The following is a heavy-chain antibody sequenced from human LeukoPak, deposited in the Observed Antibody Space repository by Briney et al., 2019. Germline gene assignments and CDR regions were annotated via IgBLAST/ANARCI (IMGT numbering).Heavy chain of an antibody. V-gene: IGHV1-18*01. CDR2: ISAYNGNT. CDR3: ARDRCSTSCYNWFDP. J-gene: IGHJ5*02. CDR1: GYTFTAYG. D-gene: IGHD2-2*01. Sequence: GASVKVSCKASGYTFTAYGISWVRQAPGQGLEWMGRISAYNGNTNYAQKLQGRVTMTTDTSTSTAYMELRSLRSDDTAVYYCARDRCSTSCYNWFDPWGQGTLVTVSS.